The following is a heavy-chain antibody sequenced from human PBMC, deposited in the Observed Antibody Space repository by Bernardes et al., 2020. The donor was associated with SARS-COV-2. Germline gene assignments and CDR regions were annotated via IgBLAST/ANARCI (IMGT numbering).Heavy chain of an antibody. V-gene: IGHV3-23*01. Sequence: GGALIISCAASGFSFGSYAMSWVRQAPGTGLEWVSAISGGGLSTYHADSVKGRISISRDNSKNTLYLQMNTLRAEDTAIYYCAKNNLRSGTYYYAMDVWGQGTTVTVSS. J-gene: IGHJ6*02. CDR1: GFSFGSYA. CDR3: AKNNLRSGTYYYAMDV. CDR2: ISGGGLST. D-gene: IGHD3-10*02.